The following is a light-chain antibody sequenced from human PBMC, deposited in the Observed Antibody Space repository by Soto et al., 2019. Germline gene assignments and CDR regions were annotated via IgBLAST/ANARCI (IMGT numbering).Light chain of an antibody. CDR2: DVT. V-gene: IGLV2-14*03. CDR3: CSYTNINTNV. J-gene: IGLJ1*01. Sequence: QSALTQPASMSGSPGQSITISCTGSSTDVGGYNSVSWYQQHPGKAPKLMIYDVTNRPSGVSDRFSGSKSGNTASLTIPGLQAEDEADYYCCSYTNINTNVFGSGTKLTVL. CDR1: STDVGGYNS.